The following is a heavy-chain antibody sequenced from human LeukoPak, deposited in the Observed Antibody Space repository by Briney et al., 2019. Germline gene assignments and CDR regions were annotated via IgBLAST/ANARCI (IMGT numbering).Heavy chain of an antibody. CDR3: AKAQRQVRGVPYFDY. V-gene: IGHV3-23*01. CDR1: GFSFSSYE. J-gene: IGHJ4*02. CDR2: ISGSGGST. D-gene: IGHD3-10*01. Sequence: GGSLRLSCAASGFSFSSYEMNWVRQAPGKGLEWVSAISGSGGSTYYADSVKGRFTISRDNSKNTLYLQMNSLRAEDTAVYYCAKAQRQVRGVPYFDYWGQGTLVTVSS.